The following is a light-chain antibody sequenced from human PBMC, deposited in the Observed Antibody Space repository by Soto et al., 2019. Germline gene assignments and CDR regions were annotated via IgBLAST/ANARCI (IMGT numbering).Light chain of an antibody. V-gene: IGLV4-60*02. J-gene: IGLJ3*02. CDR3: EAWDSSTWV. Sequence: QPVLTQSSSASASLGSSVKLTCTLSSGHSSYIIAWHQQQPGKAPRYLMKLEGSGSFNKGSAFPDRFSGSSSGADRSLTIANLQFEDEADYYCEAWDSSTWVFGGGTKRTVL. CDR1: SGHSSYI. CDR2: LEGSGSF.